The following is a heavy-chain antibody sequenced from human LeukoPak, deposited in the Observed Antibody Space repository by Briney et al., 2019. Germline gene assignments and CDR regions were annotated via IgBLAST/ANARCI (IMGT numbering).Heavy chain of an antibody. CDR2: IYYSGST. Sequence: SETLSLTCTVSGGSISSYYWSWTRQPPGKGLEWIGYIYYSGSTNYNPSLKSRVTISVDTSKNQFSLKLSSVTAADTAVYYCARSFQVDAFDIWGQGTVVTVSS. CDR3: ARSFQVDAFDI. V-gene: IGHV4-59*08. CDR1: GGSISSYY. D-gene: IGHD3-3*02. J-gene: IGHJ3*02.